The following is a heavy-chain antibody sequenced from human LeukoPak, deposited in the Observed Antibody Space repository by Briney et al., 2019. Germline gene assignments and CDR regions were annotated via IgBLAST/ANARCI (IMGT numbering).Heavy chain of an antibody. CDR3: AKGGAYQLLRPYYYYYGMDV. J-gene: IGHJ6*02. D-gene: IGHD2-2*01. CDR1: GFTFSSYA. CDR2: ISGSGGST. V-gene: IGHV3-23*01. Sequence: GGSLRLSCAASGFTFSSYAMSWVRQAPGKGLEWVSAISGSGGSTYYADSVKGRFTISRDNSKNTLYLQMNSLRAEDTAAYYCAKGGAYQLLRPYYYYYGMDVWGQGTTVTVSS.